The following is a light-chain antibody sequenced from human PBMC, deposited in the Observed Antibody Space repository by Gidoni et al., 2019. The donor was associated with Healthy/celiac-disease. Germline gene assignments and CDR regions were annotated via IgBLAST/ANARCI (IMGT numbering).Light chain of an antibody. CDR3: QQSYSTPMYT. Sequence: DIQMTKSPYSLSASVGDRVTITCRESQSISSYLNWYQQKPGKAPKLLIYAASSLQSGVPSRFSGSGSGTAFTLTISSLQPEDFATYYCQQSYSTPMYTFGQGTKLEIK. J-gene: IGKJ2*01. CDR2: AAS. CDR1: QSISSY. V-gene: IGKV1-39*01.